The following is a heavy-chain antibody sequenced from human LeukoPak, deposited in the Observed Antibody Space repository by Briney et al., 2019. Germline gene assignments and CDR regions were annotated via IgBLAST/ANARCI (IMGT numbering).Heavy chain of an antibody. J-gene: IGHJ4*02. D-gene: IGHD3-10*01. CDR3: AGGRITMVLNY. CDR1: GFTFSNAW. V-gene: IGHV3-7*04. Sequence: GGSLRLSCAASGFTFSNAWMSWVRQAPGKGLEWVANIKQDGSEKYYVDSVKGRFTISRDNAKNSLYLQMNSLRAEDTAVYYCAGGRITMVLNYWGQGTLVTVSS. CDR2: IKQDGSEK.